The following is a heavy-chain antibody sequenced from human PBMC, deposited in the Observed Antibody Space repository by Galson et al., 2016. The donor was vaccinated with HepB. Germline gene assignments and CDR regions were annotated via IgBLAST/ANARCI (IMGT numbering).Heavy chain of an antibody. CDR3: TRRTGGSPDY. V-gene: IGHV3-23*01. CDR2: LNDDGERT. J-gene: IGHJ4*02. D-gene: IGHD3-16*01. Sequence: WVRQAPGKGLEWVAALNDDGERTDYADSVKARFIISRDNTKNTVYLQMNSLRVEDTAIYYCTRRTGGSPDYWGQGTLVAVSS.